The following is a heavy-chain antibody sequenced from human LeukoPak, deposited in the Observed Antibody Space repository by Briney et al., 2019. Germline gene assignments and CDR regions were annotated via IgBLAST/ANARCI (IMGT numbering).Heavy chain of an antibody. CDR2: IRGSGVNT. CDR1: GFSFSAYA. Sequence: GGSLRLSCTASGFSFSAYAMMWVRQAPGKEPEWVSAIRGSGVNTYYADSLKGRFTISRDNSKYPLFLPMNRLRAEDTAVYYCARDPNGDYIGAFDMWGPGTMVTVSS. CDR3: ARDPNGDYIGAFDM. V-gene: IGHV3-23*01. D-gene: IGHD4-17*01. J-gene: IGHJ3*02.